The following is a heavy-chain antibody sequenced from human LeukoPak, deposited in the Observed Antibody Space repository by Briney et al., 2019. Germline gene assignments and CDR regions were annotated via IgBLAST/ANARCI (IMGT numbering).Heavy chain of an antibody. J-gene: IGHJ4*02. CDR2: ITRNGGST. D-gene: IGHD3-16*01. CDR3: ARGASY. Sequence: GGSLRLSCAASGFTFSNYALSWVRQAPGKGLEWVSLITRNGGSTYYADSVKGRFTISRDNSKTTLYLQMNSLRAEDTAVYYCARGASYWGQGTLVTVSS. V-gene: IGHV3-23*01. CDR1: GFTFSNYA.